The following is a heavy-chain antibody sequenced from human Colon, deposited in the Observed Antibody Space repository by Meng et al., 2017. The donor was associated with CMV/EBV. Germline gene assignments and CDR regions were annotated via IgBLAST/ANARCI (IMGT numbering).Heavy chain of an antibody. CDR1: GYRFTGCY. CDR3: ARDLWSGSSDYFDY. D-gene: IGHD3-3*01. J-gene: IGHJ4*02. Sequence: QGHRCRLGARLSRPGAYRTASCKASGYRFTGCYKQGGRQAPGQGLEWMGWINPQSGDTIYEQKFQGRVTMTRDTSISTVYMDLNSLRSDDTAVYFCARDLWSGSSDYFDYWGQGTLVTVSS. CDR2: INPQSGDT. V-gene: IGHV1-2*02.